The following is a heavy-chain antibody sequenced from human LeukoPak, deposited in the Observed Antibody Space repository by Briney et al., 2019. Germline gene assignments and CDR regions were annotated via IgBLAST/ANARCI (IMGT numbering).Heavy chain of an antibody. Sequence: SETLSLTCTVSGGSISSGSYYWSWIRQPAGKGLEWIGRIYTSGSTNYNPALKSRVTISVDTSKNQFSLKLSSVTAADTAVYYCARVGDDQTQFDYWGQGTLVTVYS. CDR3: ARVGDDQTQFDY. D-gene: IGHD2-21*02. V-gene: IGHV4-61*02. J-gene: IGHJ4*02. CDR1: GGSISSGSYY. CDR2: IYTSGST.